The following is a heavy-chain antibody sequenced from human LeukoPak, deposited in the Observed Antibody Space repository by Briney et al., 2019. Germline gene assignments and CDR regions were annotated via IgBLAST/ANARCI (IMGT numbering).Heavy chain of an antibody. CDR3: ARVLGIAVAALDY. Sequence: GGSLRLSCAASGFTFSDYYMSWIRQAPGKGLEWVAVISYDGSNKYYADSVKGRFTISRDNSKNTLYLQMNSLRAEDTAVYYCARVLGIAVAALDYWGQGTLVTVSS. CDR1: GFTFSDYY. CDR2: ISYDGSNK. J-gene: IGHJ4*02. V-gene: IGHV3-30*03. D-gene: IGHD6-19*01.